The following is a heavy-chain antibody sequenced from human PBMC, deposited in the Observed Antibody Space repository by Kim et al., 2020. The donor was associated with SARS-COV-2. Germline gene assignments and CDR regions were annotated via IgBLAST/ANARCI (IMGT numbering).Heavy chain of an antibody. Sequence: GGSLRLSCASSGFTFTDYSMSWVRQAPGKGPEWVSSISSSSSSTYYADSVKGRFTISRDNSKDTLYLQMNSLRVEDTAVYYCTRGWMRMGVWGQGTTVT. D-gene: IGHD2-2*03. CDR2: ISSSSSST. CDR3: TRGWMRMGV. J-gene: IGHJ6*01. V-gene: IGHV3-23*01. CDR1: GFTFTDYS.